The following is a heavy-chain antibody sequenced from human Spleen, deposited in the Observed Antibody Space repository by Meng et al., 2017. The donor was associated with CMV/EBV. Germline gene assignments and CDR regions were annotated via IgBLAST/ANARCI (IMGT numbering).Heavy chain of an antibody. CDR3: ASSGDGTGTNCYSPGLDY. CDR2: ILPIFGTP. J-gene: IGHJ4*02. D-gene: IGHD2-2*02. CDR1: GGTFITYA. V-gene: IGHV1-69*05. Sequence: SVKVSCKASGGTFITYAINWVRLAPGQGLEWMGAILPIFGTPNYAQKFQGRVTVTTDESKSTAYMELSSLRYEDTAVYFCASSGDGTGTNCYSPGLDYWGQGTLVTVSS.